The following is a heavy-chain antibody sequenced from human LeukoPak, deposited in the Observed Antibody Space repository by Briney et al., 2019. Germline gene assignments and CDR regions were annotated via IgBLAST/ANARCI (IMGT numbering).Heavy chain of an antibody. CDR1: GFTFSGSA. CDR3: TRLATALWFGEDYMDV. Sequence: GGSLRLSXAASGFTFSGSAMHWVRQASGKGLEWVGRIRSKANSYATAYAASVKGRFTISRDDSKNTAYLQMNSLKTEDTAVYYCTRLATALWFGEDYMDVWGKGTTVTVSS. D-gene: IGHD3-10*01. CDR2: IRSKANSYAT. J-gene: IGHJ6*03. V-gene: IGHV3-73*01.